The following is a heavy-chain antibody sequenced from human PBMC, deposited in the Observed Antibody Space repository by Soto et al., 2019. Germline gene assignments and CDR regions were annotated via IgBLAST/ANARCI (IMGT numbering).Heavy chain of an antibody. CDR1: GYTFNSYA. CDR2: INAGNGNT. V-gene: IGHV1-3*01. CDR3: ARGGSLYWYFDL. Sequence: QVQLVQSGAEVKKPGASVKVSCKASGYTFNSYAMHWVRQAPGQRLEWMGWINAGNGNTKYSQNFQGRVTITRDTSASTAYMELSSLRSEDTAVYYCARGGSLYWYFDLWGRGTLVTVSS. J-gene: IGHJ2*01. D-gene: IGHD1-26*01.